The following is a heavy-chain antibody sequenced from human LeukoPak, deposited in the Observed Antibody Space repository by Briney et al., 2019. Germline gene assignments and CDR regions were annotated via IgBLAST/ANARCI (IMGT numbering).Heavy chain of an antibody. J-gene: IGHJ6*02. V-gene: IGHV1-2*04. D-gene: IGHD5-24*01. CDR1: GYTFTGYY. CDR2: INPNSGGT. Sequence: ASVKVSCKASGYTFTGYYMHWVRQAPGQGLEWMGWINPNSGGTNYAQKFQGWVTMTRDTSISTAYMELSRLRSDDTAVYYCARFGRDGYLYYYYGMDVWGQGTTVTVSS. CDR3: ARFGRDGYLYYYYGMDV.